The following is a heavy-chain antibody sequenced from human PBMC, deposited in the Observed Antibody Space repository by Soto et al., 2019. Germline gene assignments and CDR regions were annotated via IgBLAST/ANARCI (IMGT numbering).Heavy chain of an antibody. J-gene: IGHJ4*02. Sequence: GGSLRLSCAASGITFSPYALSWVRQAPGKGLEWVSTVRDSSGITYYADSVKGRFTISRDNSKNTLYLQMSSLRAEDTAIYYCSKDGGDYYTNYPDYWGQGTLVTVSS. CDR2: VRDSSGIT. CDR1: GITFSPYA. D-gene: IGHD4-4*01. CDR3: SKDGGDYYTNYPDY. V-gene: IGHV3-23*01.